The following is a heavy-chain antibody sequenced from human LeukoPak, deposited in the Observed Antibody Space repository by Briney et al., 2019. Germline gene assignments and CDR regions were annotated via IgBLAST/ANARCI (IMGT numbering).Heavy chain of an antibody. D-gene: IGHD5-24*01. CDR1: GFTFSSYG. CDR3: AKARSRRDGYNFVELRDAGFDY. CDR2: ISGSGGST. J-gene: IGHJ4*02. V-gene: IGHV3-23*01. Sequence: GGSLRLSCAASGFTFSSYGMNWVRQAPGKGLEWDSAISGSGGSTYYADSVKGRFTISRDNSKNTLYLQMNSLRAEDTAVYYCAKARSRRDGYNFVELRDAGFDYWGQGTLVTVSS.